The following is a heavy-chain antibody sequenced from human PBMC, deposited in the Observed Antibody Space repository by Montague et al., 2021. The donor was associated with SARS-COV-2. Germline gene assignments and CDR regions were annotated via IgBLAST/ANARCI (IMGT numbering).Heavy chain of an antibody. Sequence: SETLSLTCTVSGGSISTYPWSWIRQPAGKALEWIGRIHSNGDTTYNPSLKSRVTVSVDTSKNQFSLKMTSVTAADTAMYYYARGSGHYYSPFDNWGQGNLVTVSS. CDR3: ARGSGHYYSPFDN. CDR2: IHSNGDT. D-gene: IGHD2-15*01. J-gene: IGHJ4*02. CDR1: GGSISTYP. V-gene: IGHV4-4*07.